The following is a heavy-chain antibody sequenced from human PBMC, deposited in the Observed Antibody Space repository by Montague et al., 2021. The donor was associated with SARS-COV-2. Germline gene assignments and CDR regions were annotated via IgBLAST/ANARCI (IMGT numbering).Heavy chain of an antibody. V-gene: IGHV4-61*01. J-gene: IGHJ6*02. D-gene: IGHD6-13*01. CDR2: IYYSGST. CDR1: GGSVSSGSYY. CDR3: ARVGRQQLVRLSGMDV. Sequence: SETLSLTCTVSGGSVSSGSYYWSWIRQPPGKGLEWIGYIYYSGSTNYNPSLKSRDTISVDTSKNQFSLKLSSVTAADTAVYYCARVGRQQLVRLSGMDVWGQGTTVTVSS.